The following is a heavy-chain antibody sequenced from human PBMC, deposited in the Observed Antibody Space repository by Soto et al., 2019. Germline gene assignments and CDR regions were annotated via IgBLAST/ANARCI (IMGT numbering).Heavy chain of an antibody. Sequence: PSETLSLTCTVSGGSISSYYWSWIRQPPGKGLEWIGYIYYSGSTNYNPSLKSRVTISKDTSKSQFSLKLSSVTAADTAMYYCAGGYSSGWYDYWGQGTLVTVSS. CDR2: IYYSGST. J-gene: IGHJ4*02. CDR3: AGGYSSGWYDY. CDR1: GGSISSYY. V-gene: IGHV4-59*08. D-gene: IGHD6-19*01.